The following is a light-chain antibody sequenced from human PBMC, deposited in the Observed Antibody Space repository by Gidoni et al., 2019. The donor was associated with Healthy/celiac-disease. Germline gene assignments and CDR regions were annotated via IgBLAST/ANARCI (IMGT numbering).Light chain of an antibody. V-gene: IGKV4-1*01. CDR1: QSVLYSSNNKNY. CDR3: QQYYSPLGT. CDR2: WAS. Sequence: DIVMTQSPDSLAVSLGERATINCKSSQSVLYSSNNKNYLAWYQQKPGQPPKLLIYWASTRDSGVPDRFSGSGSGTAFPLTIISLPAEDVAVYYCQQYYSPLGTFXXXTKVEIK. J-gene: IGKJ1*01.